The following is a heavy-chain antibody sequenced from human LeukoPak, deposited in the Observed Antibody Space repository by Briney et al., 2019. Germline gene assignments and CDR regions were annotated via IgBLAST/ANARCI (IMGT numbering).Heavy chain of an antibody. J-gene: IGHJ4*02. CDR1: GFTFSSYA. D-gene: IGHD6-19*01. CDR3: ARVYIAVAGTYFDY. CDR2: ISYDGSNK. V-gene: IGHV3-30-3*01. Sequence: GRSLRLSCAASGFTFSSYAMHWVRQAPGKGLEWVAVISYDGSNKYYADSVKGRFTISRDNSKNTLYLQMNSLRAEDTAVYYCARVYIAVAGTYFDYWGQGTLVTVSS.